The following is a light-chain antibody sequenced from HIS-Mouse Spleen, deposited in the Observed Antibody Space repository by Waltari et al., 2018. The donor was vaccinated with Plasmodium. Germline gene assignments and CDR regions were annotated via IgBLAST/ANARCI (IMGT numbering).Light chain of an antibody. Sequence: SYELTQPPSVSVSPGQTDRITCSGDALQKQYAYWYQQKPGQAPVLVIYKDSERPSGIPERFSGSSSGTTVTLTISGVQAEDEADYYCQSADSSGTPNWVFGGGTKLTVL. CDR2: KDS. CDR1: ALQKQY. J-gene: IGLJ3*02. V-gene: IGLV3-25*03. CDR3: QSADSSGTPNWV.